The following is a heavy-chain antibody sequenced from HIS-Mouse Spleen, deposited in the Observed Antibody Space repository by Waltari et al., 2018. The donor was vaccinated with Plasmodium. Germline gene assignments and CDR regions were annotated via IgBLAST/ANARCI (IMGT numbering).Heavy chain of an antibody. J-gene: IGHJ4*02. V-gene: IGHV1-2*02. Sequence: QVQLVQSGAEVKKPGASVKVSCKASGYTFTGYYMHWVRQAPGQGLEWMEWINPNRGGTNYAQKFQGRVTMTRDTSISTAYMELSRLRSDDTAVYYCARDLAAAGHFDYWGQGTLVTVSS. CDR1: GYTFTGYY. CDR2: INPNRGGT. CDR3: ARDLAAAGHFDY. D-gene: IGHD6-13*01.